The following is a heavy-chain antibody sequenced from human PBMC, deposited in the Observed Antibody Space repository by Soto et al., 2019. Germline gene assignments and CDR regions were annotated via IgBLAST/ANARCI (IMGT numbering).Heavy chain of an antibody. CDR1: GGTFSSYA. CDR3: ARVLAGSRWEKAHFDP. J-gene: IGHJ5*02. D-gene: IGHD6-13*01. Sequence: QVQLVQSGAEVKKPGSSVKVSCKASGGTFSSYAISWVRQAPGQGLEWMGGISPIFGTANYAQKFQGRVTMTADESTSTAYMELSSLRSEDTAVYYCARVLAGSRWEKAHFDPWGQGTLVTVSS. V-gene: IGHV1-69*01. CDR2: ISPIFGTA.